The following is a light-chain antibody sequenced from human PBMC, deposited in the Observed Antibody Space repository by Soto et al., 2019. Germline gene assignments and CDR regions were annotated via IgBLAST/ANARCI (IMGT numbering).Light chain of an antibody. CDR2: DAS. CDR1: QSVSSY. CDR3: QPYDEGSRA. Sequence: EIVLTQPPGTLSLSPGESATLSCRASQSVSSYLAWYQQKPGQAPRLLIYDASNRATGIPARFSGSGSGTEFTLTISSLQSEDLAVYYCQPYDEGSRACGQET. V-gene: IGKV3-11*01. J-gene: IGKJ1*01.